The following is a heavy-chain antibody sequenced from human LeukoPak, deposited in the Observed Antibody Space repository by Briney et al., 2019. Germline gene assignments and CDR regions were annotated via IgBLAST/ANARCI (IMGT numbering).Heavy chain of an antibody. CDR1: GYRFTSYW. D-gene: IGHD2-15*01. CDR2: IYPGDSDT. J-gene: IGHJ4*02. Sequence: GGPLQISGMGSGYRFTSYWIGGARQIPGKGLEWMGIIYPGDSDTRYSPSFQGQVTISADKSISTAYLQWSSLKASDTAMYYCARRSIADYWGQGTLVTVSS. V-gene: IGHV5-51*01. CDR3: ARRSIADY.